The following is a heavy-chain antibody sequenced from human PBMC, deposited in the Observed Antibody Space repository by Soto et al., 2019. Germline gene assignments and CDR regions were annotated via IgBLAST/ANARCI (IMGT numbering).Heavy chain of an antibody. J-gene: IGHJ6*02. V-gene: IGHV4-34*09. CDR3: ARELPQRQGRNMDV. CDR1: GGSFSGYY. D-gene: IGHD1-1*01. CDR2: INHRGSL. Sequence: SETLSLTCAVYGGSFSGYYWTWIRHRPGEGLEWFGYINHRGSLYYNPSLESRVSMSVDTSKNQFSLNLSSVTAADTAVYYCARELPQRQGRNMDVWGQGTTVTVSS.